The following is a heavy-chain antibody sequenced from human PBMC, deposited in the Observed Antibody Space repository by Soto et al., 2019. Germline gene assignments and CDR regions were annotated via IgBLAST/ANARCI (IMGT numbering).Heavy chain of an antibody. D-gene: IGHD5-12*01. Sequence: VGSLRLSCAASGFTFSSYSMNWVRQAPGKGLEWVSSISSSSSYIYYADSVRGRFTISRDNAKNSLYLQMNSLRAEDTAVYYCARARGYSGYGATPDYWGQGTLVTVSS. V-gene: IGHV3-21*01. CDR3: ARARGYSGYGATPDY. CDR2: ISSSSSYI. CDR1: GFTFSSYS. J-gene: IGHJ4*02.